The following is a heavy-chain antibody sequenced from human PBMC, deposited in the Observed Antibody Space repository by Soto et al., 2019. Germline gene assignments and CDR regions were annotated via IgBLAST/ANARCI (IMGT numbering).Heavy chain of an antibody. D-gene: IGHD3-3*01. Sequence: ASVKVSCKASGYTFTIYEMHWVRQAPGQGLEWMGIINPSGGSTSYAQKFQGRVTMTRDTSTSTVYMELSSLRSEDTAVYYCARGGNTIFGVVPYFPKVQWYYWGQGTLVTVSS. V-gene: IGHV1-46*03. CDR1: GYTFTIYE. CDR3: ARGGNTIFGVVPYFPKVQWYY. J-gene: IGHJ4*02. CDR2: INPSGGST.